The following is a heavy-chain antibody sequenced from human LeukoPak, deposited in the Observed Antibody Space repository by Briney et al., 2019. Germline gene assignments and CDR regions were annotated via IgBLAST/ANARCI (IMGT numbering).Heavy chain of an antibody. D-gene: IGHD3-9*01. CDR3: AIPYCYDILAEPEGHYGMDV. CDR2: IAPRDSSN. Sequence: GESLKISCKASGYSFTSYWISWVRQMPGKRLEWMGRIAPRDSSNNSRPSFQGNVNSTAGKDISTAYLQWSSLNASDTAMYDCAIPYCYDILAEPEGHYGMDVWGKGTTVTVSS. CDR1: GYSFTSYW. V-gene: IGHV5-10-1*01. J-gene: IGHJ6*04.